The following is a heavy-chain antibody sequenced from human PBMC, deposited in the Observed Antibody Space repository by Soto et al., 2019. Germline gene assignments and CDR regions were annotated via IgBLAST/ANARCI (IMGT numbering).Heavy chain of an antibody. V-gene: IGHV1-18*04. Sequence: VQLVQSGTEVKEPGASVKVSCKASGYTFTRYGISWVRQAPGQGLEWMAWTSANNDNTNYAEKVQGRVTLTTDTSTGTAYMELRSLRSDDTAVYYCARDERGTCTGTNCYYFDYWGQGTLVTVSS. CDR1: GYTFTRYG. CDR2: TSANNDNT. J-gene: IGHJ4*02. D-gene: IGHD2-2*01. CDR3: ARDERGTCTGTNCYYFDY.